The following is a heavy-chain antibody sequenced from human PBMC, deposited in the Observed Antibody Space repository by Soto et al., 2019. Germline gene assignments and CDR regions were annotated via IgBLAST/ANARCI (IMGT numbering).Heavy chain of an antibody. CDR3: VREVVRSVAYDYFDP. V-gene: IGHV4-59*01. CDR1: SDSMKDYY. J-gene: IGHJ4*02. CDR2: VHHTGST. D-gene: IGHD6-19*01. Sequence: QVQLQESGPGLVRPSETLSLTCAVSSDSMKDYYWSWIRRPPGGGLEWGGYVHHTGSTNYNPSLKSRFTISMDTSKNQFSLRLNSVTAADTAVYFCVREVVRSVAYDYFDPWGQGTLVTVSS.